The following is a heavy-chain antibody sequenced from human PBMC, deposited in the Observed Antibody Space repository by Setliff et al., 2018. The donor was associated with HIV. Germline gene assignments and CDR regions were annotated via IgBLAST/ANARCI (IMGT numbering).Heavy chain of an antibody. CDR3: ARQFLTTVVTLSFDI. CDR1: GGSINSSHYY. V-gene: IGHV4-39*01. Sequence: SETLSLTCTVSGGSINSSHYYWGWIRQSPGKGLGWIGSSYYSGSTYYNPSLKSRVTISLDTSKNQISLKLTSVTAADTAIYYCARQFLTTVVTLSFDIWGQGTMVTVSS. J-gene: IGHJ3*02. CDR2: SYYSGST. D-gene: IGHD4-17*01.